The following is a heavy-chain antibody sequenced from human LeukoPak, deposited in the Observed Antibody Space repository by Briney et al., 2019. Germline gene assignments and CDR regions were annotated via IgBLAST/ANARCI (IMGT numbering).Heavy chain of an antibody. Sequence: SVKVSCKASGGTFSSYAISWVRQAPGQGLEWMGGIIPIFGTANYAQKFQGRVTITADESTSTAYMELSSLRSEDTAVYYCGLTVDYDFWSGYPSHFDYWAQGTLVTVSS. V-gene: IGHV1-69*13. CDR1: GGTFSSYA. CDR3: GLTVDYDFWSGYPSHFDY. D-gene: IGHD3-3*01. J-gene: IGHJ4*02. CDR2: IIPIFGTA.